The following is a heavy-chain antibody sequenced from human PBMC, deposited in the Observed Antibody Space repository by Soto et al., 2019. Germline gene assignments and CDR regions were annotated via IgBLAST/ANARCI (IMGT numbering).Heavy chain of an antibody. J-gene: IGHJ4*02. CDR1: GGLFSSYP. D-gene: IGHD3-22*01. Sequence: GASVKVSCKASGGLFSSYPISWVRQVPGQGLEWMGGIIPVFQTAYYTQRFQGRVTITADESTNTAYMELSSLGSEDTAIYYCARGGSGYTWFNEFWGQGTLVTVSS. CDR3: ARGGSGYTWFNEF. V-gene: IGHV1-69*13. CDR2: IIPVFQTA.